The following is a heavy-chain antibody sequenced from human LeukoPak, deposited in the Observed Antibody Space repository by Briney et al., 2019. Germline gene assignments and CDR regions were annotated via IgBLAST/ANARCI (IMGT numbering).Heavy chain of an antibody. CDR3: ASAPYGSGSPLDY. CDR1: GFTVSSNY. CDR2: IYSGGST. Sequence: GGSLRLSCAASGFTVSSNYMSWVRQAPGKGLEWVSVIYSGGSTYYADSVKGRFTISRDNSKNTLYLQMNSLRAEDTAVYYCASAPYGSGSPLDYWDQGTLVTVSS. V-gene: IGHV3-66*01. J-gene: IGHJ4*02. D-gene: IGHD3-10*01.